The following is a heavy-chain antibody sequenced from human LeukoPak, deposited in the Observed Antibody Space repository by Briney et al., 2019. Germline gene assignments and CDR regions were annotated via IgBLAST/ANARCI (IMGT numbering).Heavy chain of an antibody. V-gene: IGHV3-48*04. CDR3: ARPIAAAGHDAFDI. Sequence: GGSLRLSCAASGFTFSSYSMNWVRQAPGKGLEWISYISSSSSPIYYAGSVKGRFTTSRDNAKNSLYLQMNSLRAEDTAVYYCARPIAAAGHDAFDIWGQGTMVTVSS. D-gene: IGHD6-13*01. CDR2: ISSSSSPI. J-gene: IGHJ3*02. CDR1: GFTFSSYS.